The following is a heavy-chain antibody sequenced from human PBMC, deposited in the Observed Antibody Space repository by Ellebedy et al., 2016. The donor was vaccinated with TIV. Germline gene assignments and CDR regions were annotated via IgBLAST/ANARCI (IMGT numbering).Heavy chain of an antibody. D-gene: IGHD2-15*01. J-gene: IGHJ4*02. CDR3: AKDARRTYGYCSGGSCYSRHFDY. Sequence: AGSLRLSXAASGFTFSSYAMSWVRQAPGKGLEWVSAISGSGGSTYYADSVKGRFTISRDNSKNTLYLQMNSLRAEDTAVYYCAKDARRTYGYCSGGSCYSRHFDYWGQGTLVTVSS. CDR2: ISGSGGST. V-gene: IGHV3-23*01. CDR1: GFTFSSYA.